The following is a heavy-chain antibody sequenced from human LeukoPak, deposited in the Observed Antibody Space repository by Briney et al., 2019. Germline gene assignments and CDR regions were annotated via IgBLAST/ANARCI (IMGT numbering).Heavy chain of an antibody. D-gene: IGHD3-22*01. CDR1: GDSIGRSTYY. Sequence: SETLSLTCNVSGDSIGRSTYYWGWVRQTPEKGLEWIGSIFYNGRTYYTPSLQSRVIMSLDTSKNQFSLRLTSVTAADTAVYYCARGTETDSSGSNGFFSSHYWGQGTLVTVSS. J-gene: IGHJ4*02. V-gene: IGHV4-39*07. CDR3: ARGTETDSSGSNGFFSSHY. CDR2: IFYNGRT.